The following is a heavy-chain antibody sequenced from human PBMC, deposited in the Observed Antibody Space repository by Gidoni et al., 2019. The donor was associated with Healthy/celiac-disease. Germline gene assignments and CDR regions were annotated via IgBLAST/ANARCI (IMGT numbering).Heavy chain of an antibody. CDR3: ATNLYYYDSSGYILGY. Sequence: EVQLVESGGGLVQPGGSLRRSCAASGFTFRSYEMNWVRQAPGKGLDWVSYISSSGSSIYYAASVKGRFTISRDNAKNSLYLQMNSLRAEDTAVYYCATNLYYYDSSGYILGYWGQGTLVTVSS. J-gene: IGHJ4*02. CDR2: ISSSGSSI. CDR1: GFTFRSYE. V-gene: IGHV3-48*03. D-gene: IGHD3-22*01.